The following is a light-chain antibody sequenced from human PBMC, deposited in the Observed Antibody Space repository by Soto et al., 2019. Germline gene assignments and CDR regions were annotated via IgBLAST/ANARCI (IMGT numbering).Light chain of an antibody. CDR2: EAS. J-gene: IGKJ1*01. CDR3: QQYNSYSET. CDR1: QSISTW. Sequence: DIQMTHSPSTLSAPVGDRVTITCRASQSISTWLAWYQQKSGKAPKLLIYEASTLGSGVPSRFSGSGSGTEFTLTISSLQPDDCATYYCQQYNSYSETFGQGTTVDIK. V-gene: IGKV1-5*03.